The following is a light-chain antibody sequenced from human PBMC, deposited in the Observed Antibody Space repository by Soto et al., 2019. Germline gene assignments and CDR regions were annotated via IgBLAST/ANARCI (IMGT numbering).Light chain of an antibody. CDR1: SSDVGGYNY. V-gene: IGLV2-14*01. J-gene: IGLJ1*01. Sequence: QSVLTQPASVSGSPGQSITISCTGTSSDVGGYNYVSWYQQHPGKAPKLMIYDVSNRPSGVSNRFSGSKSGNTASLTILGFQAEDEADYYCSSYTSSSPPVFGTGTKVTVL. CDR2: DVS. CDR3: SSYTSSSPPV.